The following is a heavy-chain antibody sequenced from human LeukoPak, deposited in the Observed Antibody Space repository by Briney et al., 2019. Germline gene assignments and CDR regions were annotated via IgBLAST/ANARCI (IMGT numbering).Heavy chain of an antibody. J-gene: IGHJ6*03. CDR3: ARAPRNYDILTGYYYNYYMDV. CDR1: GFSFSSYW. Sequence: GGSLRLSCAASGFSFSSYWMSWVRQAPGKGLEWVANIKQDGSEKYYVDSVKGRFTTSRDNAKNSLYLQMNSLRVEDTAVFYCARAPRNYDILTGYYYNYYMDVWGKGTTVTVSS. D-gene: IGHD3-9*01. V-gene: IGHV3-7*01. CDR2: IKQDGSEK.